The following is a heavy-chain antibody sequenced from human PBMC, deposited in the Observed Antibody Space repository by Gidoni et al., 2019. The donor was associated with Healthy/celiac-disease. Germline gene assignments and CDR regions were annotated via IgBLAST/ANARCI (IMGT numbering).Heavy chain of an antibody. CDR2: IHHSGST. Sequence: QVQLQQWGAGLLKPSETLSPTCAVDGGSFRGYCWSWIRQPPGRGLEWIGEIHHSGSTNSTPSLKSRVTISVDTSKNQLSLKLSSGTAADPAVYSCASDGPSGGLWGQGTLVTVSS. V-gene: IGHV4-34*01. CDR1: GGSFRGYC. CDR3: ASDGPSGGL. D-gene: IGHD3-10*01. J-gene: IGHJ4*02.